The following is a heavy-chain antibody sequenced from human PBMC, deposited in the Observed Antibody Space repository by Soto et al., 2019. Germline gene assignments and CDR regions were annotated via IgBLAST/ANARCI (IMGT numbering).Heavy chain of an antibody. CDR2: IYSRGAT. CDR3: AGGVLY. Sequence: QVQLLESGPGLVKPSQTLPLTCTVSGGSISIGGYYWSWTRQHPGKDLEWIGYIYSRGATYYRPSPXTXLTISIDASKNQCSLKPSSVTVAAPAVYYCAGGVLYWGQGTLVTVSS. J-gene: IGHJ4*02. CDR1: GGSISIGGYY. V-gene: IGHV4-31*03.